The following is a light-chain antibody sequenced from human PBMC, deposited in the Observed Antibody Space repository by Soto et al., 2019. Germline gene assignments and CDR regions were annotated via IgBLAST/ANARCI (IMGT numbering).Light chain of an antibody. CDR1: QGISNS. CDR3: LQHNTFPST. V-gene: IGKV1-17*03. J-gene: IGKJ2*01. CDR2: ATS. Sequence: DIQMTQSPSAMAASVGDRVTITCRASQGISNSLAWFQQKPGNVPRRLIYATSTLQSGVPSRFSGSGSGTEFPLAISSLQPEDFATYYCLQHNTFPSTFGQGTKLEIK.